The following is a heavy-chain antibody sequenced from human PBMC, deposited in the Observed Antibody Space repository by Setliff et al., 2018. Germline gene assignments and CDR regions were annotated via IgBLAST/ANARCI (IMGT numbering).Heavy chain of an antibody. Sequence: GASVKVSCKASGGTFSSYGISWVRQAPGQGLEWMGGTIPIFGTTNSAQKFQGRVTIITDESPSTAYMQLSSLGSEDTAVYYCVREGVDSGSSTDYSNYMDVWGKGTTVTVSS. CDR1: GGTFSSYG. CDR2: TIPIFGTT. D-gene: IGHD1-26*01. J-gene: IGHJ6*03. CDR3: VREGVDSGSSTDYSNYMDV. V-gene: IGHV1-69*05.